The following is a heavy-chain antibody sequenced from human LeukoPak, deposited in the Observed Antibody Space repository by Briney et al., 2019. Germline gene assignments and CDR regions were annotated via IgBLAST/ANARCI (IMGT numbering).Heavy chain of an antibody. CDR1: GGSFSGYY. V-gene: IGHV4-34*01. Sequence: SETLSLTCAVYGGSFSGYYWSWIRQPPGKGLEWIGEIKHSGSTNYNPSLKSRVTISVDTAKKQFSLKLSSVTAAETAVYPFARLGRYHPPTYHGMDGWGKGTTVTVSS. CDR2: IKHSGST. CDR3: ARLGRYHPPTYHGMDG. J-gene: IGHJ6*01. D-gene: IGHD1-14*01.